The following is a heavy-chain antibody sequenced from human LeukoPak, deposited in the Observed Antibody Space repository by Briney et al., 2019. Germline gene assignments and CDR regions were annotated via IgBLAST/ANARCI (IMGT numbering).Heavy chain of an antibody. CDR2: INHSGST. Sequence: PSETLSLTCAVYGGSFSGYYWSWIRQPPGKGLGWIGEINHSGSTNYNPSLKSRVTISVDTSKNQFSLKLSSVTAADTAVYYCARENYYDSSGLDYWGQGTLVTVSS. CDR1: GGSFSGYY. V-gene: IGHV4-34*01. D-gene: IGHD3-22*01. J-gene: IGHJ4*02. CDR3: ARENYYDSSGLDY.